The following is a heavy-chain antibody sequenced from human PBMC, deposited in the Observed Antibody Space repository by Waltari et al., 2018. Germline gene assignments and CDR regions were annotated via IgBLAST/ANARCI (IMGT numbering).Heavy chain of an antibody. CDR1: GGSISDSYY. CDR3: AGKSARQFDS. CDR2: IYGNSAIT. V-gene: IGHV4-38-2*01. Sequence: QVQLQESGPGLVKPSETLSLTCAVSGGSISDSYYWNWIRQPPGKGLEWIGNIYGNSAITYYNPSLKSRVTLSKDTSKNQFFLKLNSVTAADTAVYYCAGKSARQFDSWGQGVLVTVSS. D-gene: IGHD6-25*01. J-gene: IGHJ4*02.